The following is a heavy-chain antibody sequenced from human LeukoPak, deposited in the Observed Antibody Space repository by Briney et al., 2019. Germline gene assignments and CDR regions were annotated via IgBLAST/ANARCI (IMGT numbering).Heavy chain of an antibody. CDR2: IYYSGST. J-gene: IGHJ1*01. CDR1: GGSFSSYY. D-gene: IGHD6-19*01. Sequence: SETLSLTCAVYGGSFSSYYWGWIRQPPGKGLEWIGSIYYSGSTYYNPSLKSRVTISVDTSKNQFSLKLSSVTAADTAVYYCARHFGTGIAVAPYFQHWGQGTLVTVSS. CDR3: ARHFGTGIAVAPYFQH. V-gene: IGHV4-39*01.